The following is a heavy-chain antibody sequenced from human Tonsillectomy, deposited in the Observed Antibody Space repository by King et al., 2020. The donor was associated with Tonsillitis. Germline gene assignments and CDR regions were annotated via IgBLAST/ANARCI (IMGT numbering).Heavy chain of an antibody. D-gene: IGHD1-26*01. CDR2: IKQDGSEK. V-gene: IGHV3-7*01. CDR3: AGGGLLKDYFDY. CDR1: GFSFSRFW. Sequence: VQLVESGGGLVQPGGSLRLSCAASGFSFSRFWMSWVRQAPGKGLEWVANIKQDGSEKYYVDSVKGRFTISRDNAKNSLYLQMNSLRAEDTAVYYCAGGGLLKDYFDYWGQGTLVTVSS. J-gene: IGHJ4*02.